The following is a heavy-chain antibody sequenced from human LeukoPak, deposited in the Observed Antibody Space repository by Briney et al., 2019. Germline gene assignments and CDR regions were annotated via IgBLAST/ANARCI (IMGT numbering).Heavy chain of an antibody. Sequence: PSETLSLTCTESGGSISRYYWSGRWQPPGKGLEWIGYIYYSGSTNYNPSLKSRVTISVDTSKNQFSLKLSSVTAADTAVYYCARNCVEQHPVYYDFCCRGTVVTVSS. J-gene: IGHJ4*02. D-gene: IGHD6-13*01. CDR3: ARNCVEQHPVYYDF. CDR1: GGSISRYY. V-gene: IGHV4-59*01. CDR2: IYYSGST.